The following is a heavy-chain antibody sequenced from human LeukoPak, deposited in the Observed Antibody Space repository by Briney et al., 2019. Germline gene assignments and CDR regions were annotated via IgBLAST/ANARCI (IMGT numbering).Heavy chain of an antibody. CDR3: ARVTTIFGVPPYYYYYMDV. D-gene: IGHD3-3*01. J-gene: IGHJ6*03. Sequence: SETLSLTCTVSGGSISSYYWSWIRQPAGKGLEWIGRIYTSGSINYNPSLKSRVTMSVDTSKNQFSLKLSSVTAADTAVYYCARVTTIFGVPPYYYYYMDVWSKGTTVTVSS. CDR1: GGSISSYY. V-gene: IGHV4-4*07. CDR2: IYTSGSI.